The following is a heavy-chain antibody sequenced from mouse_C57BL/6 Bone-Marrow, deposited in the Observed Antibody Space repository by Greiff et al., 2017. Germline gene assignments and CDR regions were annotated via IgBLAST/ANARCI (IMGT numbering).Heavy chain of an antibody. CDR2: ISSGGSYT. D-gene: IGHD1-1*01. J-gene: IGHJ2*01. CDR3: ARRGYGSNCDC. V-gene: IGHV5-6*02. Sequence: EVKLVESGGDLVKPGGSLKLSCAASGFTFSSYGMSWVRQTPDKRLEWVATISSGGSYTYYPDSVKGRFTISRDNAKNTLYLQMSSLKSEDTAMYYCARRGYGSNCDCWRQGTTLTVSS. CDR1: GFTFSSYG.